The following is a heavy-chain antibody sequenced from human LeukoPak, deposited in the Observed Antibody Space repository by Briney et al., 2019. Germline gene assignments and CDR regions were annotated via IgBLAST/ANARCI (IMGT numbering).Heavy chain of an antibody. CDR2: INHSGST. Sequence: SETLSLTCAVYGGSFSGYYWSWIRQPPGKGLEWIGEINHSGSTNYNPSHKSRVTISVDTSKNQFSLKLSSVTAADTAVYYCARGRTWFDPWGQGTLVTVSS. J-gene: IGHJ5*02. CDR1: GGSFSGYY. V-gene: IGHV4-34*01. CDR3: ARGRTWFDP.